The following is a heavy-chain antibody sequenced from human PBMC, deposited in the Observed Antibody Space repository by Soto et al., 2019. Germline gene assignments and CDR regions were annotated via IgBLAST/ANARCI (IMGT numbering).Heavy chain of an antibody. D-gene: IGHD2-15*01. J-gene: IGHJ3*02. V-gene: IGHV3-23*01. CDR3: AKDIVVVVAAGDAFDI. CDR2: ISGSSGST. Sequence: SLRLSCAASGFTFSSYAMSWVRHAPGKGLEWVSSISGSSGSTYNADFVRGRFTISRDKSKNTLYLQMNSLRAEDTAVYYCAKDIVVVVAAGDAFDIWGQGTMVTVSS. CDR1: GFTFSSYA.